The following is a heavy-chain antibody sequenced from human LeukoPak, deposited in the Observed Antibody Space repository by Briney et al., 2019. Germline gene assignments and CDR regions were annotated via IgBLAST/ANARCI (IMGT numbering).Heavy chain of an antibody. CDR3: ARDSHYYDPGGYYSRGEYYHHGMDA. D-gene: IGHD3-22*01. Sequence: SGRSLRLSCVVSGFTFRTYAMHWVRQAPGKGLEWVAVVSYDGSDKYYADSVQGRFTISRDNSRNTLHLQMNSLRAEDTAVYYCARDSHYYDPGGYYSRGEYYHHGMDAWGQGTTVTVSS. V-gene: IGHV3-30-3*01. CDR2: VSYDGSDK. CDR1: GFTFRTYA. J-gene: IGHJ6*02.